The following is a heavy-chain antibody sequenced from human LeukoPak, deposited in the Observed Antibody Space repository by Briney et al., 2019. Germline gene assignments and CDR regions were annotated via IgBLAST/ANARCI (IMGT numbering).Heavy chain of an antibody. Sequence: GGSLRLSCAASGFNFSTYGMSWVRQAPGKGLEWVSSISSSSSYIYYADSVKGRFTISRDNAKNSLYLQMNSLRAEDTAVYYCARDYYDILTGYPTDSDYWGQGTLVTVSS. V-gene: IGHV3-21*01. CDR1: GFNFSTYG. CDR3: ARDYYDILTGYPTDSDY. D-gene: IGHD3-9*01. CDR2: ISSSSSYI. J-gene: IGHJ4*02.